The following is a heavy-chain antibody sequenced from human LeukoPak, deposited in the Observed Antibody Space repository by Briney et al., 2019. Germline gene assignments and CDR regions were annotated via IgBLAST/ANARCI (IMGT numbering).Heavy chain of an antibody. D-gene: IGHD3-16*01. CDR1: GFTFSSYA. CDR2: ITGGGGST. CDR3: AKNDVGHYFYYMDV. J-gene: IGHJ6*03. V-gene: IGHV3-23*01. Sequence: GGSLRLSCAASGFTFSSYAMSWVRQAPGKGLEWVSTITGGGGSTYYADSVKGRFTISRDNSKNTLYLQMNSLRAEDTAVYYCAKNDVGHYFYYMDVWGKGTTVTVSS.